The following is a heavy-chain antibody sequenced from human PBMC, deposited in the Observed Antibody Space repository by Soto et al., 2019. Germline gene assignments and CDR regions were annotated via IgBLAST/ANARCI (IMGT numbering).Heavy chain of an antibody. J-gene: IGHJ6*02. V-gene: IGHV3-7*05. CDR3: ARDDVWFGERTNHYYYYYGMDV. CDR2: IKQDGSEK. Sequence: PGGSLRLSCAASGFTFSSYWMSWVRQAPGKGLEWVANIKQDGSEKYYVDSVKGRFTISRDNAKNSLYLQMNSLRAEDTAVYYCARDDVWFGERTNHYYYYYGMDVWGQGTTVTVSS. CDR1: GFTFSSYW. D-gene: IGHD3-10*01.